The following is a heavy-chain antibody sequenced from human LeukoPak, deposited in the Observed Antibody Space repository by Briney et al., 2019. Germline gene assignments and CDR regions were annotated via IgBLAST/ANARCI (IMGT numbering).Heavy chain of an antibody. CDR2: ISGSGGST. D-gene: IGHD3-10*01. J-gene: IGHJ6*03. V-gene: IGHV3-23*01. CDR1: GFTFSSYA. CDR3: AREAQGYYGSGSSRYYYYMDV. Sequence: PGGSLRLSCAASGFTFSSYAMSWVRQAPGKGLEWVSAISGSGGSTYYADSVKGRFTISRDNSKNTLYLQMNSLRAEDTALYYCAREAQGYYGSGSSRYYYYMDVWGKGTTVTVSS.